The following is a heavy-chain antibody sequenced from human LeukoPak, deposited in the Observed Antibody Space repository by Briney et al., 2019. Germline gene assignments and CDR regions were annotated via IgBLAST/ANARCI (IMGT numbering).Heavy chain of an antibody. CDR2: ISYDGSNK. V-gene: IGHV3-30*18. D-gene: IGHD3-22*01. J-gene: IGHJ6*02. CDR3: AKNYDSSGYYWDYYYGMDV. CDR1: GFTFSSSA. Sequence: GGSLRLSCAASGFTFSSSAMSWVRQAPGKGLEWVAVISYDGSNKYYADSVKGRFTISRDNSKNTLYLQMNSLRAEDTAVYYCAKNYDSSGYYWDYYYGMDVWGQGTTVTVSS.